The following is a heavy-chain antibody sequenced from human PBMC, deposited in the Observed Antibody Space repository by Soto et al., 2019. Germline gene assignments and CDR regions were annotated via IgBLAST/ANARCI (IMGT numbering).Heavy chain of an antibody. CDR3: ARPFFEYSSLYGMDV. CDR2: INAGNGNT. D-gene: IGHD6-6*01. CDR1: GYTFTSYA. Sequence: QVQLVQSGAEVKKPGASVKVSCKASGYTFTSYAMHWVRQAPGQRLEWMGWINAGNGNTKYSQKFQGRVTITRDTSASTAYMELSSLRSEDTAMYYCARPFFEYSSLYGMDVWGQGTTVTVSS. J-gene: IGHJ6*02. V-gene: IGHV1-3*01.